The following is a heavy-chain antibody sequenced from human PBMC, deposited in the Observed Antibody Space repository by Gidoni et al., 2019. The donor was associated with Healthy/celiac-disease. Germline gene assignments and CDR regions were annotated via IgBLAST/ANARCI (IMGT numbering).Heavy chain of an antibody. D-gene: IGHD2-15*01. V-gene: IGHV4-30-2*01. J-gene: IGHJ4*02. CDR2: IYPSGST. Sequence: QLQLQASGSGLVKSSQTLSITCDVPGGSISRGGYSWSWIRQPPGKGLAWIGYIYPSGSTYYNPSLKSRVTISVDRSKNQFSLKLSSVTAAYTAVYYCARGRYLDYWGQGTLVTVSS. CDR3: ARGRYLDY. CDR1: GGSISRGGYS.